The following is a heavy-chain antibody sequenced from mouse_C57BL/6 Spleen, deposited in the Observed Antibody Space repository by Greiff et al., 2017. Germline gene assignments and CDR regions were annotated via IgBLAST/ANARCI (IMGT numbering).Heavy chain of an antibody. D-gene: IGHD2-4*01. Sequence: QFQLQQSGPELVKPGASVKISCKASGYAFSSSWMNWVKPRPGKGLEWIGRIYPGDGDTNYNGKFKGKATLTADKSSSTAYMQLSSLTSEDSAVYFCARGDDYDPGFAYWGQGTLVTVSA. J-gene: IGHJ3*01. V-gene: IGHV1-82*01. CDR3: ARGDDYDPGFAY. CDR2: IYPGDGDT. CDR1: GYAFSSSW.